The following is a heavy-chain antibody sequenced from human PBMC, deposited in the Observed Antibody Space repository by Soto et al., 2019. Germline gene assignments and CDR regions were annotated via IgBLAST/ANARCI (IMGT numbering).Heavy chain of an antibody. V-gene: IGHV4-4*07. J-gene: IGHJ6*02. CDR2: IYTSGST. D-gene: IGHD3-10*01. CDR3: AREGVGYYGSGSHPGYYYGMDV. Sequence: SETLSLTCTVSGGFISSYYWSWIRQPAGKGLEWIGRIYTSGSTNYNPSLKSRVTMSVDTSKNQFSLKLSSVTAADTAVYYCAREGVGYYGSGSHPGYYYGMDVWGQGTTVTVSS. CDR1: GGFISSYY.